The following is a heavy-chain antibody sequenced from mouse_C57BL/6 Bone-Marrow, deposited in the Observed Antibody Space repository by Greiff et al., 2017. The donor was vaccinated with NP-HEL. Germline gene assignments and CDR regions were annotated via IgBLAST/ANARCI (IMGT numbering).Heavy chain of an antibody. J-gene: IGHJ3*01. CDR1: GYSFTDYN. V-gene: IGHV1-39*01. CDR3: ASWPWFAY. CDR2: INPNYGTT. Sequence: EVKLLEPGPELVKPGASVKISCKASGYSFTDYNMHWVKQSNGKSLEWIGVINPNYGTTSYNQKFKGKATLTVDQSSSTAYMQLNSLTSEDSAVYYCASWPWFAYWGQGTLVTVSA.